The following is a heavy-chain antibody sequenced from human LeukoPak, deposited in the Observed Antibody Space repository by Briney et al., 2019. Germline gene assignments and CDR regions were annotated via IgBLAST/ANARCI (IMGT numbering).Heavy chain of an antibody. J-gene: IGHJ6*02. Sequence: PGGSLRLSCAASGFTFSSYGMHWVRQAPGKGLEWVAVISYDGSNKYYADSVKGRFTISRDNSKNTLYLQMNSLRAEDTAVNYCAKDARGSYYANLYYYYGMDVWGQGTTVTVSS. V-gene: IGHV3-30*18. CDR3: AKDARGSYYANLYYYYGMDV. D-gene: IGHD3-10*01. CDR2: ISYDGSNK. CDR1: GFTFSSYG.